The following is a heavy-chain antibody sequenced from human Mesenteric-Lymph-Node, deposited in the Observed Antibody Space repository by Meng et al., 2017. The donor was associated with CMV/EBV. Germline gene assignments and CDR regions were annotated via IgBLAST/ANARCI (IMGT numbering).Heavy chain of an antibody. CDR3: EVRRNGPADV. D-gene: IGHD2-8*01. CDR1: GFTFSSYS. V-gene: IGHV3-21*01. Sequence: GESLKISCAASGFTFSSYSMNWVRQAPGKGLEWVSSISSSSSYIYYADSVKGRFTISRDNAKNSLYLQMNSLRAEDTAVYYCEVRRNGPADVWGHGTTVTVSS. J-gene: IGHJ6*02. CDR2: ISSSSSYI.